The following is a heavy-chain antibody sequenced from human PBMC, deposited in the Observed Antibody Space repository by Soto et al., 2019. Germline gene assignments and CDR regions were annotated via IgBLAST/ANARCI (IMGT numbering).Heavy chain of an antibody. V-gene: IGHV2-5*02. CDR2: LYWDNTR. Sequence: QITLKESRPTLVKPTQTLTLTCSFSGFSLYTRGVGVGWVRQPPGKALVWLALLYWDNTRRYSPSLKNSLTIAKGTSENQVVLTMTNMEPEDTGTYYCARYTTDTYFDVWGKGTTVTVSS. J-gene: IGHJ6*04. CDR1: GFSLYTRGVG. D-gene: IGHD2-2*02. CDR3: ARYTTDTYFDV.